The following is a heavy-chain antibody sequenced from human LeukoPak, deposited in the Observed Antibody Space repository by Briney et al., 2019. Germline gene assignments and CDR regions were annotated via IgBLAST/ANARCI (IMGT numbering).Heavy chain of an antibody. J-gene: IGHJ4*02. CDR1: ADSFGGYL. Sequence: SETLSLTCTVSADSFGGYLWVWIRQPPGKGLEWIGYVSDSGSTNYNPSLKSRPSISLDTAKNQFSLKLRSVTAADTAVYYCARSHGLYWGQGTLVTVSS. CDR3: ARSHGLY. V-gene: IGHV4-59*01. CDR2: VSDSGST.